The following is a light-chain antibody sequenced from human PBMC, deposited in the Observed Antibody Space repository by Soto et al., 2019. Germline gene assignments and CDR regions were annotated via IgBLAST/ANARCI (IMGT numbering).Light chain of an antibody. V-gene: IGKV3-20*01. CDR3: QQYGSSLWT. CDR2: AAS. CDR1: QSVSSSY. J-gene: IGKJ1*01. Sequence: EIVLTQSPGTLSLSPGERVTLSCRASQSVSSSYLAWYQQKPGLAPRLLIYAASNRATGIPDRFSGSGSGTDLTLTISRLEPEDFALYYCQQYGSSLWTFGQGTKVEIK.